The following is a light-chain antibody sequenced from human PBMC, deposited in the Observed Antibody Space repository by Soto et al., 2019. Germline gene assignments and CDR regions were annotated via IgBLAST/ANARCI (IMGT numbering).Light chain of an antibody. J-gene: IGLJ1*01. CDR2: DDS. CDR1: NIGSES. Sequence: SYELTQPPSVSVAPGQTARITCGGNNIGSESVHWYQQRPGQAPVLVVYDDSDRPSGIPERFSGSNSANTATLTISRVEAGDEDDYYCQVWYSSTDLYVFGSGTKV. CDR3: QVWYSSTDLYV. V-gene: IGLV3-21*02.